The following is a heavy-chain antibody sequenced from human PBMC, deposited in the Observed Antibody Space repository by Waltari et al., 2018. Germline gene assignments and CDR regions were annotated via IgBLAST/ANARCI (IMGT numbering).Heavy chain of an antibody. V-gene: IGHV1-46*01. CDR1: GYTFTSYY. J-gene: IGHJ3*02. CDR2: INPRGGST. CDR3: ARVSDASTMIRVVYAFDI. D-gene: IGHD3-22*01. Sequence: QVQLVQSGAEVKKPGASVKVSCKASGYTFTSYYMHWVRQAPGQGREWMGIINPRGGSTSYAQKFQGRVTMTRDTSTSTVYMELSSLRSEDTAVYYCARVSDASTMIRVVYAFDIWGQGTMVTVSS.